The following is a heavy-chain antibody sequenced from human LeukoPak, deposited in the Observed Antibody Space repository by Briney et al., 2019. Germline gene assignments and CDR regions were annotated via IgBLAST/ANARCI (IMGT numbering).Heavy chain of an antibody. D-gene: IGHD2-15*01. CDR1: GYTFTSYG. Sequence: ASVKVSCKASGYTFTSYGISWVRQAPGQGLEWMGWISAYNGNTNYAQKLQGRVTMTTDTSTSTAYMELRSLRSDDTVVYYCARDAYCSGGSCYSLPVDYWGQGTLVTVSS. J-gene: IGHJ4*02. CDR2: ISAYNGNT. V-gene: IGHV1-18*01. CDR3: ARDAYCSGGSCYSLPVDY.